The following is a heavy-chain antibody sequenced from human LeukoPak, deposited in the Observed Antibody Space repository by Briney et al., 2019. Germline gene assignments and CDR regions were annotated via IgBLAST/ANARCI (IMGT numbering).Heavy chain of an antibody. CDR3: AKDEDESITGGNWFDP. CDR2: ISYDGSNK. CDR1: GFTFSSYG. Sequence: HPGGSLRLSCAASGFTFSSYGMHWVRQAPGKGLEWVAVISYDGSNKYYADSVKGRFTISRGNSKNTLYLQMNSLRGEDRAVYYCAKDEDESITGGNWFDPWGQGTLVTVSS. J-gene: IGHJ5*02. D-gene: IGHD1-14*01. V-gene: IGHV3-30*18.